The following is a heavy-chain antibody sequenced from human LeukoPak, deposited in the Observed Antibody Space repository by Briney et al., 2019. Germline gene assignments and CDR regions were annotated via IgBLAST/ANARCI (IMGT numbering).Heavy chain of an antibody. CDR2: IYYSGST. J-gene: IGHJ2*01. CDR1: GGSISSSSYY. V-gene: IGHV4-39*01. CDR3: ARLKYWYFDL. Sequence: PSETLSLTCTVSGGSISSSSYYWGWIRQPPGKGLEWIGSIYYSGSTYYNPSLKSRVTISVDTSKNQFSLKLSSVTAADTAVYYCARLKYWYFDLWGRGTLVTVSS.